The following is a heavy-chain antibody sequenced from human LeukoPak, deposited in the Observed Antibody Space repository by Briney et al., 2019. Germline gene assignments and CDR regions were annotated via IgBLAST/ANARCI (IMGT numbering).Heavy chain of an antibody. J-gene: IGHJ4*02. CDR2: INHSGST. CDR1: GGSFSGYY. Sequence: SETLSLTCADYGGSFSGYYWSWIRQPPGKGLEWIGEINHSGSTNYNPSLESGVTISVDTSKNQFSLKLSSVTAADTAVYYCARFHCSGGSCYSYFDYWGQGTLVTVSS. V-gene: IGHV4-34*01. CDR3: ARFHCSGGSCYSYFDY. D-gene: IGHD2-15*01.